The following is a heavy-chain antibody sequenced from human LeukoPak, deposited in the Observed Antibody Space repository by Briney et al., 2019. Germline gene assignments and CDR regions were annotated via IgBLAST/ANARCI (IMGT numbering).Heavy chain of an antibody. Sequence: SEILSLTCTVSGGSISSYYWSWIRQPAGKGLEWIGRIYTSGSINYNPSLRSRVTMSVDTSKNQFSLKLSSVTAADTAVYYCAREGIAARPRNYYYMDVWGKGTTVTVSS. CDR3: AREGIAARPRNYYYMDV. V-gene: IGHV4-4*07. D-gene: IGHD6-6*01. CDR2: IYTSGSI. CDR1: GGSISSYY. J-gene: IGHJ6*03.